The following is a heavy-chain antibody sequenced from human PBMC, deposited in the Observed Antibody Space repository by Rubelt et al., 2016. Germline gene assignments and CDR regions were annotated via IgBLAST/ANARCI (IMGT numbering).Heavy chain of an antibody. V-gene: IGHV3-33*01. D-gene: IGHD3-3*01. CDR3: ARDQWGFGVVINYGMDV. Sequence: YDGSNKYYADSVKGRFTISRDNSKNTLYLQMNSLRAEDTAVYYCARDQWGFGVVINYGMDVWGQGTTVTVSS. CDR2: YDGSNK. J-gene: IGHJ6*02.